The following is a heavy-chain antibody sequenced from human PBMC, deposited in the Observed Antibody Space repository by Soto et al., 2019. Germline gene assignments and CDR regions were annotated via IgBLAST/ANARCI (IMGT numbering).Heavy chain of an antibody. CDR2: IYYSGST. CDR3: AAAHRY. CDR1: GGSISSYY. J-gene: IGHJ4*02. Sequence: SETLSLTCTVSGGSISSYYWSWIRQPPGKRLEWIGYIYYSGSTNYNPSLKSRVTISVDTSKNQFSLRLTSVTAADTAVYYCAAAHRYWGQGTLVSLSS. D-gene: IGHD2-15*01. V-gene: IGHV4-59*01.